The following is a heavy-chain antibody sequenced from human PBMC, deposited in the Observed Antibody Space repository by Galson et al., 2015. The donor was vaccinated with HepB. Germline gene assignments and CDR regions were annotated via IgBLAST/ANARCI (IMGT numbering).Heavy chain of an antibody. J-gene: IGHJ3*02. V-gene: IGHV5-51*03. CDR3: ALSYCGGDCFSRPSDAFDI. CDR1: GYSFTRYW. Sequence: QSGAEGKKPGESLKVSCKGVGYSFTRYWIGWVRQMPGKGLEWMGIIYPGDSDTRYSPSFQGQVTISADKSISTAYLQWSSLKASDTAMYYRALSYCGGDCFSRPSDAFDIWGQGTMIIVS. CDR2: IYPGDSDT. D-gene: IGHD2-21*01.